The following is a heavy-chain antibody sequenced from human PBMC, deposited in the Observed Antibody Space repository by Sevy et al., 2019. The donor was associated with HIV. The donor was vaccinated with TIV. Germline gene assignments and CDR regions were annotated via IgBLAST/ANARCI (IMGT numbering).Heavy chain of an antibody. Sequence: GGSLRLSCAASGFSFSNYWMHWVRQAPGKGLEWVANIKQDESEKYYVASVKGRFTISRDNAKNSVYLQMNSLRPEDTAIYYCARDNSGSFDYWGQGTLVTVSS. J-gene: IGHJ4*02. CDR1: GFSFSNYW. V-gene: IGHV3-7*01. CDR2: IKQDESEK. CDR3: ARDNSGSFDY. D-gene: IGHD3-22*01.